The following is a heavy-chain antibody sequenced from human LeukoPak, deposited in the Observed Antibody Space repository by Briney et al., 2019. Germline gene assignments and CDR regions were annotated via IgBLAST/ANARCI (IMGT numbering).Heavy chain of an antibody. CDR2: ISGSGGST. J-gene: IGHJ6*02. Sequence: TGGSLRLSCAASGFTFSSYAMSWVRQAPGKGLEWVSAISGSGGSTYYADSVKGRSTISRDNSKNTLYLQMNSLRAEDTAVYYCAKESYSGSYYYGMDVWGQGTTVTVSS. V-gene: IGHV3-23*01. D-gene: IGHD1-26*01. CDR1: GFTFSSYA. CDR3: AKESYSGSYYYGMDV.